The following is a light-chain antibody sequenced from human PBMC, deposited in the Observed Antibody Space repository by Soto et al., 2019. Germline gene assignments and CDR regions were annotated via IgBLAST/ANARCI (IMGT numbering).Light chain of an antibody. V-gene: IGKV3-15*01. CDR2: GAS. CDR1: QSITTN. J-gene: IGKJ1*01. CDR3: QQYNDWPPKRT. Sequence: EVVMTQSPVTLSVSPGERATLSCRASQSITTNLAWYQQKPGQAPRLLIYGASTRATGVPARFSGSGSGTQFTLTINSLRSEDFAVYYCQQYNDWPPKRTFGQGTRVDFK.